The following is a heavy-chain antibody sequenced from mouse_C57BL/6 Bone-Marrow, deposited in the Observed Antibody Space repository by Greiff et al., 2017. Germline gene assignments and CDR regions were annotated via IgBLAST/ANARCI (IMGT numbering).Heavy chain of an antibody. CDR2: INPNNGGT. CDR1: GYTFTDYY. CDR3: ARPNWDEGGYYFDY. V-gene: IGHV1-26*01. D-gene: IGHD4-1*01. Sequence: EVQLQQSGPELVKPGASVKISCKASGYTFTDYYMNWVKQSHGKSLEWIGDINPNNGGTSYNQKFKGKATLTVDKSSSKAYMELRSLTSEDSAVYYCARPNWDEGGYYFDYWGQGTTLTVSS. J-gene: IGHJ2*01.